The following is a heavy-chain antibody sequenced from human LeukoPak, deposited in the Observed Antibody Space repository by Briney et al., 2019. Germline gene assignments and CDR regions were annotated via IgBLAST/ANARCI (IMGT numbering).Heavy chain of an antibody. CDR3: ARGRVNLEY. Sequence: SETLSLTCAVYGGSFSGYYWSWIRQPPGKGLEWIGEINHSGSTNYNPSLKSRVTISVDTSKNQFSLKLSSVTAADTAVYSCARGRVNLEYWGQGTLVTVSS. J-gene: IGHJ4*02. CDR2: INHSGST. CDR1: GGSFSGYY. D-gene: IGHD3-22*01. V-gene: IGHV4-34*01.